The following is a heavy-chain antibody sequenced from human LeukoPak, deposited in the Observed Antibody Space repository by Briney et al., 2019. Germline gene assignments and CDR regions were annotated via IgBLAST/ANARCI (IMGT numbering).Heavy chain of an antibody. Sequence: KSSQTLSLTCTVSGGSISSGSYYWSWIRQPAGKGLEWIGRIYTSGSTNYNPSLKSRLTISVDTSKNQFSLKLSSVTATDTAVYYCAREVGSFDYWGQGTLVTVSS. CDR1: GGSISSGSYY. CDR3: AREVGSFDY. J-gene: IGHJ4*02. CDR2: IYTSGST. D-gene: IGHD1-26*01. V-gene: IGHV4-61*02.